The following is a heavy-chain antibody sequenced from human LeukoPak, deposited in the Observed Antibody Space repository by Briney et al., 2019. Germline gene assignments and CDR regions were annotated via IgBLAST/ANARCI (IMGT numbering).Heavy chain of an antibody. CDR1: GYTFTSYA. CDR2: INTGNGNT. Sequence: ASVKVSCKASGYTFTSYAMHWVRQAPGQRLEWVGWINTGNGNTKYSQNFQGRVTITRDTSASTAYMELSSLRSEDTAVYYCARDRKELWLQMDYWGQGTLVTVSS. D-gene: IGHD5-18*01. V-gene: IGHV1-3*04. CDR3: ARDRKELWLQMDY. J-gene: IGHJ4*02.